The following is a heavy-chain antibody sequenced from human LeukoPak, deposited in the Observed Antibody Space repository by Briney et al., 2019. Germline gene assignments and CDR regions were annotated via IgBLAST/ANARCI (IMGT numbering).Heavy chain of an antibody. J-gene: IGHJ5*02. CDR2: IIPIFGTA. CDR3: ARSRGSVGNWFDP. Sequence: GGSVKVSCKASGGTSSSYAISWVRQAPGQGLEWMGGIIPIFGTANYAQKFQGRVTITTDESTSTAYMELSSLRSEDTAVYYCARSRGSVGNWFDPWGQGTLVTVSS. D-gene: IGHD1-26*01. CDR1: GGTSSSYA. V-gene: IGHV1-69*05.